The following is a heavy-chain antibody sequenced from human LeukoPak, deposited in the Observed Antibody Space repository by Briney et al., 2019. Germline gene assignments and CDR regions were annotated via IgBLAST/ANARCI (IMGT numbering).Heavy chain of an antibody. CDR2: INPNSGGT. D-gene: IGHD1-26*01. CDR1: GYTFTGYY. V-gene: IGHV1-2*02. J-gene: IGHJ4*02. CDR3: ARGEWELLRVLDY. Sequence: ASVKVSCKASGYTFTGYYMHWVRQAPGQGLEWMGWINPNSGGTNYAQKFQGRVTRTSDTSISTVYMELSRLRSDDTAVYYCARGEWELLRVLDYWGQGTLVTVSS.